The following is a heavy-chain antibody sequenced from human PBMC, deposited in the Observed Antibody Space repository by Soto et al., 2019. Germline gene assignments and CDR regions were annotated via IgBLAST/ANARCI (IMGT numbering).Heavy chain of an antibody. CDR3: ARSQGSSTSLEIYYYYYYGMDV. CDR2: MNPNSGNT. J-gene: IGHJ6*02. D-gene: IGHD2-2*01. Sequence: ASVKVSCKASGYTFTSYDINWVRQATGQGLEWKGWMNPNSGNTGYAQKFQGRVTMTRNTSISTAYMELSSLRSEDTAVYYCARSQGSSTSLEIYYYYYYGMDVWGQGTTVTVS. CDR1: GYTFTSYD. V-gene: IGHV1-8*01.